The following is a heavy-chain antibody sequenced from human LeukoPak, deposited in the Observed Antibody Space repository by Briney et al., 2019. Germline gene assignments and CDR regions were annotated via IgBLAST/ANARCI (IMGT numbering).Heavy chain of an antibody. J-gene: IGHJ5*01. CDR3: ARGGVEYCSGGSCPHNWFDS. Sequence: GASVKVSCKSSGYIFTNYGITWVRQAPGQGLQWMGWISPYHGNTNYAQNLQGRVTMTTDTSTSTAYLELRTLISDDTAVYYCARGGVEYCSGGSCPHNWFDSWGQGTLVTVSS. V-gene: IGHV1-18*01. CDR1: GYIFTNYG. D-gene: IGHD2-15*01. CDR2: ISPYHGNT.